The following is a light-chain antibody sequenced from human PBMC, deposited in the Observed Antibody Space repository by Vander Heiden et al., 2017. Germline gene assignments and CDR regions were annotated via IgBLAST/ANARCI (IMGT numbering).Light chain of an antibody. CDR3: GTWDVSRSNWV. J-gene: IGLJ3*02. V-gene: IGLV1-44*01. CDR2: NND. Sequence: QYVLAQPPSASGTPGQRVTISCSGGGSNIGSHAVTWYHQRPGAAPRLVIYNNDRRPSGVPDRLSGAKSGTSASLAISGLQSEDEGDYYCGTWDVSRSNWVFGGGTKLTVL. CDR1: GSNIGSHA.